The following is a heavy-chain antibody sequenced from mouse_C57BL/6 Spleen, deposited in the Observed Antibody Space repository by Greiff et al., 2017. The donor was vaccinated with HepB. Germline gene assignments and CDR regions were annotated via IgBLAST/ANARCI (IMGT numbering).Heavy chain of an antibody. CDR1: GYTFTSYW. CDR2: IHPNSGST. J-gene: IGHJ4*01. Sequence: VQLQQPGAELVKPGASVKLSCEASGYTFTSYWIHWVKQRPGQGLEWIGMIHPNSGSTNYNEKFKSKATLTVDKSSSTAYMQLRSLTSEDSAVYYCASNLRYGAMDYWGQGTSVTVSS. V-gene: IGHV1-64*01. D-gene: IGHD1-1*01. CDR3: ASNLRYGAMDY.